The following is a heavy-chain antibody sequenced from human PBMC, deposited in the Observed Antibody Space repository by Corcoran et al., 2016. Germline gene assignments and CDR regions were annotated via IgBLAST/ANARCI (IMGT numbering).Heavy chain of an antibody. D-gene: IGHD3-16*01. CDR1: GFIFSSSG. CDR2: ISYDGSNK. Sequence: QVQLVESGGGVVQPGRSLRLSCAASGFIFSSSGMHWVRQAPGKGLEWVAVISYDGSNKYYADSVKGRFTVSRDNSKNTLYLQMNSLRAEDTAGYECAKEGEEDYWGQGALGTVSS. V-gene: IGHV3-30*18. J-gene: IGHJ4*02. CDR3: AKEGEEDY.